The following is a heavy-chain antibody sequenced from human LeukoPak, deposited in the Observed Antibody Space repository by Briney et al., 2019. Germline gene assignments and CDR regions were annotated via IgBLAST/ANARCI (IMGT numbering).Heavy chain of an antibody. J-gene: IGHJ4*02. Sequence: PSETLSLTCSVTDYPISSGYFWGWIRQPPQKGLEWIATISHSGSKYFNPSLKSRVIVSIDASKNQFSLNLTSVTAADTAVYYCAREHCAGGYCYFLDYWGQGTLVTVSS. CDR1: DYPISSGYF. CDR2: ISHSGSK. CDR3: AREHCAGGYCYFLDY. V-gene: IGHV4-38-2*02. D-gene: IGHD3-16*02.